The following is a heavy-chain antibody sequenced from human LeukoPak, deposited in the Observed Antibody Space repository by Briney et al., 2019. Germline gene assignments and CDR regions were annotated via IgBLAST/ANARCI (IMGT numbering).Heavy chain of an antibody. CDR1: GYTFTEYA. CDR2: INADSGNT. D-gene: IGHD6-19*01. V-gene: IGHV1-3*01. J-gene: IGHJ4*02. Sequence: VASVKVSCKASGYTFTEYAMHWVRLAPGHGLEWMGWINADSGNTESSQRFQGRLSITWDTSATAAYMELSSLTSEGTAVYYCARGGPNRSGWTLDYWGPGTLVSVSS. CDR3: ARGGPNRSGWTLDY.